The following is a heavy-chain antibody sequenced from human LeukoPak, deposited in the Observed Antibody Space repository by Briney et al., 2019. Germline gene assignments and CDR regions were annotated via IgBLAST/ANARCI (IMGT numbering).Heavy chain of an antibody. CDR2: IKQDGSEK. V-gene: IGHV3-7*01. CDR1: GFTFSNYW. Sequence: GGSLRLSCAASGFTFSNYWMSWVRQAPGKGLEWVANIKQDGSEKYYVDSVKGRFTISRDNAKNSLYLQMNSLRAEDTAVYYCARVGLLMAFDYWGQGTLVTVSS. CDR3: ARVGLLMAFDY. J-gene: IGHJ4*02. D-gene: IGHD2-15*01.